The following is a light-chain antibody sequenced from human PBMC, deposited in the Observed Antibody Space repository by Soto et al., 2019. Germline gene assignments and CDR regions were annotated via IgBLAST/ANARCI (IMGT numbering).Light chain of an antibody. Sequence: DIPMTQSPSTLSASVGDRVTITCRASQSISSWLAWYQQKAGKAPKLLIYDTSSLESGVPSRFSGSGSGTEFTLTISSLQPDDFATYYCQQYNSYSPWTFGQGTKVETK. CDR1: QSISSW. CDR3: QQYNSYSPWT. CDR2: DTS. J-gene: IGKJ1*01. V-gene: IGKV1-5*01.